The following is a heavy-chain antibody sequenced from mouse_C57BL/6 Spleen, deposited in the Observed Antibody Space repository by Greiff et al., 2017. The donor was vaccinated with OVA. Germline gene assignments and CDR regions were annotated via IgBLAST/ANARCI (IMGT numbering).Heavy chain of an antibody. CDR3: ARSYYGSSNAMDY. D-gene: IGHD1-1*01. CDR2: IYPRDGST. J-gene: IGHJ4*01. V-gene: IGHV1-85*01. Sequence: VKLQESGPELVKPGASVKLSCKASGYTFTSYDINWVKQRPGQGLEWIGWIYPRDGSTKYNEKFKGKATLTVDTSSSTAYMELHSLTSEDSAVYFCARSYYGSSNAMDYWGQGTSVTVSS. CDR1: GYTFTSYD.